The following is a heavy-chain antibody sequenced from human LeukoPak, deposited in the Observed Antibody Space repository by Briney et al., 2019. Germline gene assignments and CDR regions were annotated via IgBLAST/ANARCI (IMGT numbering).Heavy chain of an antibody. D-gene: IGHD1-26*01. J-gene: IGHJ4*02. Sequence: GGSLRLSCAASGFTFSSYAMSWVRQAPGKGLEWVSAISGSGGSTNYADSVKGRFTISRDNAKNSLYLQMNSLRAEDTAVYYCARDSGSLNYWGQGTLVTVSS. V-gene: IGHV3-23*01. CDR2: ISGSGGST. CDR3: ARDSGSLNY. CDR1: GFTFSSYA.